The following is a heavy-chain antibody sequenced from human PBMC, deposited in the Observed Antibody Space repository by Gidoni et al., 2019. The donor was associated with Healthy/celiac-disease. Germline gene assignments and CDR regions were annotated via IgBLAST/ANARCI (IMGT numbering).Heavy chain of an antibody. Sequence: EVQLLESGGGLVQPGGSLRLSCAASGFTFRSYAMSWVRQAPGKGLEWVSAISGSGGSTYYADSVKGRFTISRDNSKNTLYLQMNSLRAEDTAVYYCTKSPDYYYYGMDVWGQGTTVTVSS. J-gene: IGHJ6*02. CDR2: ISGSGGST. CDR3: TKSPDYYYYGMDV. V-gene: IGHV3-23*01. CDR1: GFTFRSYA.